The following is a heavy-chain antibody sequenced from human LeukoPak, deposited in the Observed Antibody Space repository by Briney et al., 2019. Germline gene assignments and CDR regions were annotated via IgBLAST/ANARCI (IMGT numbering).Heavy chain of an antibody. CDR3: ARAQEYYYDSSGTSNWFDP. D-gene: IGHD3-22*01. J-gene: IGHJ5*02. Sequence: ASVKVSCKASGYTFTGYHMHWVRQAPGQGLEWMGWINPNSGGTNYAQKFQGRVTMARDTSISTAYMELSRLRSDDTAVYYCARAQEYYYDSSGTSNWFDPWGQGTLVTVSS. CDR2: INPNSGGT. CDR1: GYTFTGYH. V-gene: IGHV1-2*02.